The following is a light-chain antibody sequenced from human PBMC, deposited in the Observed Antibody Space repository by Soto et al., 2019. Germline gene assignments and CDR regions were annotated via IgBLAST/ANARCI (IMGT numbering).Light chain of an antibody. CDR2: APS. J-gene: IGKJ1*01. CDR3: QQSYSTPPWT. V-gene: IGKV1-39*01. CDR1: QSISRS. Sequence: IQMSQSPSSVSGSXGDRITIPGRTRQSISRSLHWYQHKPGQAPKIRXXAPSNLQSGVPSRFSGSGSGTDFTLTISSLQPEEFATYFCQQSYSTPPWTFGQGTKVDIK.